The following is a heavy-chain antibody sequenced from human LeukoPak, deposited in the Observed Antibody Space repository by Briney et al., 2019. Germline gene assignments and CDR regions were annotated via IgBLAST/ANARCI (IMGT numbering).Heavy chain of an antibody. CDR1: GFTVSSNY. V-gene: IGHV3-53*01. J-gene: IGHJ6*04. CDR2: IYSGGST. D-gene: IGHD6-13*01. CDR3: AREGRIAAAGHYYYYGMDV. Sequence: GRSLRLSCAASGFTVSSNYMSWVRQAPGKGLEWVSVIYSGGSTYYADSVKGRFTISRDNSKNTLYLQMNSLRAEDTAVYYCAREGRIAAAGHYYYYGMDVWGKGTTVTVSS.